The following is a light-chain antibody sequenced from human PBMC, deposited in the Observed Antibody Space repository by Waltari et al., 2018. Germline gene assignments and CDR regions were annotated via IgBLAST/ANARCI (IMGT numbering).Light chain of an antibody. CDR1: LSNIGAGYD. CDR3: QSFDTSLSGATV. CDR2: RNN. V-gene: IGLV1-40*01. Sequence: QTVLTQPPSVSGAPGQRVTISCTGSLSNIGAGYDVHWYQQLPGTAPKLLIYRNNNRPSGVPDRFSGSKSGTSASLAITGLQAEDEADYYCQSFDTSLSGATVFGGGTKLTVL. J-gene: IGLJ3*02.